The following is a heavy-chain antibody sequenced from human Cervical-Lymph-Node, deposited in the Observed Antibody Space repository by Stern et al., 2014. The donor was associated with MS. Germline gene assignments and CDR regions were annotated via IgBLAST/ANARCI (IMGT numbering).Heavy chain of an antibody. CDR3: ARVAYCGGDCSAFDS. D-gene: IGHD2-21*02. CDR1: GGSMASSTGGYF. J-gene: IGHJ4*02. CDR2: IYYSGST. V-gene: IGHV4-31*11. Sequence: QLQESGPGLVKPSQTLSLICAVSGGSMASSTGGYFWSWIRQPPGKGLEWIGFIYYSGSTYYNPSLKRRTPISVDTSKNQVSLRLTSMTAADTAVYYCARVAYCGGDCSAFDSWGQGTLVTVSS.